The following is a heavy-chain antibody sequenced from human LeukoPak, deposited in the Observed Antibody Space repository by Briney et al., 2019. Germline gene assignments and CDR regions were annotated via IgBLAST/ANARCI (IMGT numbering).Heavy chain of an antibody. D-gene: IGHD3-22*01. CDR3: ARRAGDYSHPYDY. V-gene: IGHV3-53*01. Sequence: GGSLRLSCTVSGFTVSSNSMSWVRQAPGKGLEWVSFIYGDNTHYSDSVKGRFTISRDNSKNTLYLQMNSLRAEDTAVYYCARRAGDYSHPYDYWGQGTLVTVSS. CDR2: IYGDNT. CDR1: GFTVSSNS. J-gene: IGHJ4*02.